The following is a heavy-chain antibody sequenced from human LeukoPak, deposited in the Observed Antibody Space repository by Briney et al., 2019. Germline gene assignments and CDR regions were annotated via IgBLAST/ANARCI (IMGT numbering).Heavy chain of an antibody. CDR1: GGSFSGYY. J-gene: IGHJ5*02. Sequence: SETLPLTCAVYGGSFSGYYWSWIRQPPGKGLEWIGEINHSGSTEYNPSLKSRVTISVDTSKNQFSLKLSSVTAADTAVYYCARDAHCSGGSCYSGTWFDPWGQGTLVTVSS. CDR2: INHSGST. D-gene: IGHD2-15*01. V-gene: IGHV4-34*01. CDR3: ARDAHCSGGSCYSGTWFDP.